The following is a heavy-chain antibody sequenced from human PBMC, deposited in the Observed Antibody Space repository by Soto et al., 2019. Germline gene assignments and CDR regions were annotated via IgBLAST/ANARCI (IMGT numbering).Heavy chain of an antibody. Sequence: QVQLVQSGAEVKKPGASVKVSCKASGYTFTSYGISWVRQAPGQGLEWMGWISAYNGNTNYAKKLQGRVTMTTDTSTSTAYMELRSLRSDDTAVYYCARLYCSSTSCYEAYYYYMDVWGKGTTVTVFS. CDR2: ISAYNGNT. D-gene: IGHD2-2*01. CDR3: ARLYCSSTSCYEAYYYYMDV. CDR1: GYTFTSYG. V-gene: IGHV1-18*01. J-gene: IGHJ6*03.